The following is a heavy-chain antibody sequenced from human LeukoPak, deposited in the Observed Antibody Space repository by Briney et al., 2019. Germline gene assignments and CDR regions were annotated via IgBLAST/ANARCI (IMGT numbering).Heavy chain of an antibody. Sequence: SETLSLTCTVSGGSISSSSYYWGWIRQPPGKGLEWIVSIYYSGSTYYNPSLKSRVIISVDTSKNQFSLKLSSVTAADTAVYYCARLGGYSYGYSGAFDIWGQGTMVTVSS. CDR1: GGSISSSSYY. CDR2: IYYSGST. V-gene: IGHV4-39*01. D-gene: IGHD5-18*01. J-gene: IGHJ3*02. CDR3: ARLGGYSYGYSGAFDI.